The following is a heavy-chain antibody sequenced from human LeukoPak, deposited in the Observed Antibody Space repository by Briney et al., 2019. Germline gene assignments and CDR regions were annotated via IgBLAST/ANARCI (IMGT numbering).Heavy chain of an antibody. Sequence: SETLSLTCSVSGGSISSGSYYWGWIRQPPGKGLEWIGSIYYSGNTYYNPSLKSRVTISVDTSKNQFSLKLSSVTAADTAVYCCARGRRLGGQGALVTVSS. D-gene: IGHD5-12*01. CDR3: ARGRRL. CDR2: IYYSGNT. CDR1: GGSISSGSYY. V-gene: IGHV4-39*01. J-gene: IGHJ4*02.